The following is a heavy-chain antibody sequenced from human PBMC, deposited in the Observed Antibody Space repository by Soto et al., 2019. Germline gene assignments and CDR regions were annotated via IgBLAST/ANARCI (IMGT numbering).Heavy chain of an antibody. CDR3: LKANRQLLVKGGPFDM. CDR2: ANYRGGST. CDR1: GFTFDDFA. J-gene: IGHJ3*02. Sequence: PGGTLRLSCAASGFTFDDFALNWVRQHPGRGLEWVSGANYRGGSTASSEPGKGRFTISSNSAKNSLFLEMTSLGAEATALYYCLKANRQLLVKGGPFDMWGHGTRATV. D-gene: IGHD2-15*01. V-gene: IGHV3-9*01.